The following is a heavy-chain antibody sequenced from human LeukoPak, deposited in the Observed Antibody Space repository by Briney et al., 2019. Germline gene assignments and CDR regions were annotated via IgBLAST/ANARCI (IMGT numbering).Heavy chain of an antibody. J-gene: IGHJ4*02. Sequence: ASVKVSCKAPGYTFTSYYMHWVRQAPGQGLEWMGIINPSGGSTSYAQKFQGRVTMTRDTSTSTVYMELSSLRSEDTAVYYCASPGEKDYYFDYWGQGTLVTVSS. V-gene: IGHV1-46*01. D-gene: IGHD3-16*01. CDR1: GYTFTSYY. CDR3: ASPGEKDYYFDY. CDR2: INPSGGST.